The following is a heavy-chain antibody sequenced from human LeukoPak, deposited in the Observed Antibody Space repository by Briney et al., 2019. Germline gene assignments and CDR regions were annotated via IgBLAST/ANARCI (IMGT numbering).Heavy chain of an antibody. D-gene: IGHD1-26*01. CDR2: IYHSGST. J-gene: IGHJ6*03. CDR1: GRSITRGGYY. V-gene: IGHV4-31*03. CDR3: ARVPMGASYYYMDV. Sequence: SRTLSLTCTVSGRSITRGGYYWSWIRQHPGKGLEWIGYIYHSGSTYYSPSLKSRITISVDTSKNQFSLNLSSVTAADTAVYYCARVPMGASYYYMDVWGKGTTVTVSS.